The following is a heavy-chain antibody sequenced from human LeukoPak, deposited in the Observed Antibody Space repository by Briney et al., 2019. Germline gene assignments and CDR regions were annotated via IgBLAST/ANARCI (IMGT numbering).Heavy chain of an antibody. CDR3: ARHTANWYLDL. V-gene: IGHV4-59*08. CDR2: IYYSGST. J-gene: IGHJ2*01. CDR1: GGSISSYY. Sequence: SETLSLTCTVSGGSISSYYWNWIRQPPGKGLEYIGSIYYSGSTNYNPSLKSRVTISVDTSKNQFSLKLNSVTAADTAVYYCARHTANWYLDLWGRGTLVTVSS.